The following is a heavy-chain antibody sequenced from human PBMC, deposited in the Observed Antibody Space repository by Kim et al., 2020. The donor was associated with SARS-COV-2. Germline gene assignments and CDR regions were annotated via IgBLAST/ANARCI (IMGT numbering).Heavy chain of an antibody. D-gene: IGHD6-13*01. CDR3: ARDPDTSTWAGAFDI. CDR1: GGSINIYY. J-gene: IGHJ3*02. Sequence: SETLSLTCTVSGGSINIYYWSWIRQPPGKGLEWIGYNYYTGSTNYNPSLKSRVTMSVDTSKNHFSLKLSSVTAADTAVYYCARDPDTSTWAGAFDIWGQGTMVTVSS. CDR2: NYYTGST. V-gene: IGHV4-59*01.